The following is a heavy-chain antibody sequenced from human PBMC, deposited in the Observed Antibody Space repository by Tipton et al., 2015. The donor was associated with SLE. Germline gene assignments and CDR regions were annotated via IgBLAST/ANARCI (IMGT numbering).Heavy chain of an antibody. J-gene: IGHJ2*01. V-gene: IGHV4-59*01. CDR2: IYYSGST. D-gene: IGHD3-10*01. CDR1: GGSISSYY. CDR3: ARDPGNDQDYWYFDL. Sequence: TLSLTCTVSGGSISSYYWSWIRQPPGKGLEWIGYIYYSGSTNYNPSLKSRVTISVDTSKNQFSLKLSSVTAADTAVYYCARDPGNDQDYWYFDLWGRGTLATVSS.